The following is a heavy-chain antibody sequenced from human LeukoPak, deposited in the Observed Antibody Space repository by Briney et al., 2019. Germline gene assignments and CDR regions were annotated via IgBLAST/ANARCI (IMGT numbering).Heavy chain of an antibody. V-gene: IGHV4-34*01. CDR2: INHSGST. Sequence: SETLSLTCAVYGGSFRGYYWSGMRQPPGEGRECIGEINHSGSTNYNRPLKSRVTISVDTSKNQFSLKRSSVTAADTAVYYCARFRHHDAFDIWGQGTMVTVSS. D-gene: IGHD3-10*01. CDR3: ARFRHHDAFDI. J-gene: IGHJ3*02. CDR1: GGSFRGYY.